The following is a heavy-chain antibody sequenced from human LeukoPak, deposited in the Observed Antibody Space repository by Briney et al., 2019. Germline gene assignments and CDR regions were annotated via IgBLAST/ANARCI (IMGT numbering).Heavy chain of an antibody. CDR3: ARRGWYNSGWYYLDH. V-gene: IGHV3-30*04. J-gene: IGHJ4*02. CDR1: GFTFNSYP. Sequence: GMSLRLSCVASGFTFNSYPMHWVRQTPGTGLEWVAVISFDDKIQKYADSVKGRFTISRDVSKNTLYLQMNGLRPDDTAVYYCARRGWYNSGWYYLDHWGQGTLVTVSS. CDR2: ISFDDKIQ. D-gene: IGHD6-19*01.